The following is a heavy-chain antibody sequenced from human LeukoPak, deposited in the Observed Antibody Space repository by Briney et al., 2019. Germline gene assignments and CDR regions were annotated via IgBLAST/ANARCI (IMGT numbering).Heavy chain of an antibody. CDR1: GGSINSAEYY. D-gene: IGHD5-24*01. Sequence: SETLSLTCTVSGGSINSAEYYWSWIRQPPGKGLEWIGSINYSGSTNYNPSLKSRLTISVDTSKNQLSLKLRSVTAADTAVYYCARVGGWLPHFDYWGQGILVTVSS. V-gene: IGHV4-61*08. J-gene: IGHJ4*02. CDR2: INYSGST. CDR3: ARVGGWLPHFDY.